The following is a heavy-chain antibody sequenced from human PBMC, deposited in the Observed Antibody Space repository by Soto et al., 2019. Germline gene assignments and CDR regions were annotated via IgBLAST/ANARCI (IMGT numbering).Heavy chain of an antibody. CDR3: ARDPSSGSHFDY. J-gene: IGHJ4*02. D-gene: IGHD1-26*01. Sequence: GGSLRLSCAASGFTFSSYWRHWVRQAPGKGLVWVSRINSGGSRTSYADSVKGRFTFSRDNAKNTLYLQMNSLRVEDTAVYYCARDPSSGSHFDYWGQGTLVTVSS. CDR1: GFTFSSYW. V-gene: IGHV3-74*01. CDR2: INSGGSRT.